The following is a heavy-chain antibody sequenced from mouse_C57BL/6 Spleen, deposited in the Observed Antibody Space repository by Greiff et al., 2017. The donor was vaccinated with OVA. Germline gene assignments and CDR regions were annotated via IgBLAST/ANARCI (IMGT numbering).Heavy chain of an antibody. CDR1: GFTFSSYA. J-gene: IGHJ2*01. D-gene: IGHD2-5*01. V-gene: IGHV5-4*01. Sequence: DVMLVESGGGLVKPGGSLKLSCAASGFTFSSYAMSWVRQTPEKRLEWVATISDGGSYTYYPDNVKGRFTISRDNAKNNLYLQMSHLKPEDTAMYYCARDYSNYLDYWGQGTTLTVSS. CDR3: ARDYSNYLDY. CDR2: ISDGGSYT.